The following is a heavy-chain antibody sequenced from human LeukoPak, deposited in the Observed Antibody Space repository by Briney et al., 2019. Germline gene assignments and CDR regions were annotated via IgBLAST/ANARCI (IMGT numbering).Heavy chain of an antibody. CDR1: AFTFSPYW. J-gene: IGHJ4*02. D-gene: IGHD3-10*01. CDR3: VRSLGVTEY. Sequence: PGGFLRLSCAASAFTFSPYWMNWVRQAPGKGLVWVSRINVYGCTTNYADSVKGRFTSSRDNAKKTLYLQMSSLRAEDTAVYYCVRSLGVTEYWGQGTLVTVSS. CDR2: INVYGCTT. V-gene: IGHV3-74*01.